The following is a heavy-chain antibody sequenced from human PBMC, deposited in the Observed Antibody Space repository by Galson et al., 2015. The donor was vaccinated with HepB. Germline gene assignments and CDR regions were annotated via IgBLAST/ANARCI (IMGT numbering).Heavy chain of an antibody. V-gene: IGHV3-33*01. CDR3: ARDIVVVPAAMVRDNWFDP. J-gene: IGHJ5*02. CDR2: IWYDGSNK. Sequence: SLRLSCAASGFTFSSYGMHWVRQAPGKGLEWVAVIWYDGSNKYYADSVKGRFTISRDNSKNTLYLQMNSLRAEDTAVYYCARDIVVVPAAMVRDNWFDPWGQGTLVTVSS. CDR1: GFTFSSYG. D-gene: IGHD2-2*01.